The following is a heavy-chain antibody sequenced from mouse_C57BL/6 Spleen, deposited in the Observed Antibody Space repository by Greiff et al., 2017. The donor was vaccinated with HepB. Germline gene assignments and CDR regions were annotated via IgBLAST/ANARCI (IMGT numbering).Heavy chain of an antibody. CDR3: ARSGYYAMDY. CDR2: IYPGDGDT. Sequence: QVQLKESGPELVKPGASVKISCKASDYAFSSSWMNWVKQRPGKGLEWIGRIYPGDGDTNYNGKFKGKATLTADKSSSTAYMQLSSLTSEDSAVYFCARSGYYAMDYWGQGTSVTVSS. J-gene: IGHJ4*01. D-gene: IGHD3-2*02. CDR1: DYAFSSSW. V-gene: IGHV1-82*01.